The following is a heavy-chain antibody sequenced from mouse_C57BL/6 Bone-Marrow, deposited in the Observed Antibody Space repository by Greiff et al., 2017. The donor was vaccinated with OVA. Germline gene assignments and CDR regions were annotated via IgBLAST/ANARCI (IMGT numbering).Heavy chain of an antibody. J-gene: IGHJ3*01. D-gene: IGHD1-2*01. Sequence: VQLKQSGAELVKPGASVTLSCTASGFNIKDYYMHWVKPRTEQGLEWIGRIDPEDGETKYAPKFQGKATITADTSSNTAYLQLSSLTSEDTAVYYCARGVLRPPFAYWGQGTLVTVSA. CDR1: GFNIKDYY. CDR2: IDPEDGET. V-gene: IGHV14-2*01. CDR3: ARGVLRPPFAY.